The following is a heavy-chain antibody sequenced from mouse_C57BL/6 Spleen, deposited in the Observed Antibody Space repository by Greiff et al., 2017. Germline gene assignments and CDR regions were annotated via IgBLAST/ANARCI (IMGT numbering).Heavy chain of an antibody. Sequence: DVHLVESGGGLVKPGGSLKLSCAASGFTFSSYAMPWVRQTPEQRLEWVAIISDGGSYTNYPDNVKGRFTISRDNAKNNIYLQISHLKSEDTAMXYCARDGGESSTWFDYWGQGTTLTVS. V-gene: IGHV5-4*01. D-gene: IGHD1-1*01. CDR1: GFTFSSYA. CDR3: ARDGGESSTWFDY. CDR2: ISDGGSYT. J-gene: IGHJ2*01.